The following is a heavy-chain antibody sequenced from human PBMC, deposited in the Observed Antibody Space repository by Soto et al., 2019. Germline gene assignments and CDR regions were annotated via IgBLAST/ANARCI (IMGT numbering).Heavy chain of an antibody. Sequence: PSQTLSLTCASSGDSVSSNSAAWNWIRQSPSRGLEWLARTYYRSRWYNDYAVSVRSRITVNPDTSKNQFSLQLTSVTPEDTAVYYCAGTTSHQWYYMDVWGKGTTLTVSS. J-gene: IGHJ6*03. V-gene: IGHV6-1*01. CDR1: GDSVSSNSAA. CDR2: TYYRSRWYN. CDR3: AGTTSHQWYYMDV. D-gene: IGHD1-7*01.